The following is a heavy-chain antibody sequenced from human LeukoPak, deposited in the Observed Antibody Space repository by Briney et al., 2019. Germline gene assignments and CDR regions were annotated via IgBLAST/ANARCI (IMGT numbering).Heavy chain of an antibody. V-gene: IGHV3-48*03. D-gene: IGHD5-24*01. Sequence: GGSLRLSCAASGFTFSSYEMNWVRQPPGKGLEWVSYISSSGSTLYYADSVQGRFTISRGNAKNSVYLQMNSLRAEDTAVYYCARDLEGMATIDYWGQGTLVTVSS. CDR2: ISSSGSTL. CDR3: ARDLEGMATIDY. J-gene: IGHJ4*02. CDR1: GFTFSSYE.